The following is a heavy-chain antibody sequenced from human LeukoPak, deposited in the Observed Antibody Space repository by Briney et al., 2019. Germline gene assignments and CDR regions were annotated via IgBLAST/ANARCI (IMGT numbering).Heavy chain of an antibody. J-gene: IGHJ5*02. CDR2: IKSKTDGGTT. V-gene: IGHV3-15*01. Sequence: GGSLRLSCSASGFTFKNAWMSWVRQAPGKGLEWVGRIKSKTDGGTTDYAAPVKGRFTISRDDSKNTLYLQMNSLKTEDTAVYYCTTARSSWSNWFDPWGQGTLVTVSS. D-gene: IGHD1-26*01. CDR3: TTARSSWSNWFDP. CDR1: GFTFKNAW.